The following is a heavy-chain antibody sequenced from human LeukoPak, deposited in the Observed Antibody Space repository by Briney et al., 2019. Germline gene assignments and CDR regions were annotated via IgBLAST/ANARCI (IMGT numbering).Heavy chain of an antibody. Sequence: PGGSLRLSCTASGFTFGDYAMSWVRQAPGKGLEWVGFIRSRTSGGATAYAASVKGRFTISRDDSKSIAYLQMDSLKTEDTAVYYCTREAYCGADCSYYFDYWGQGTLVTVSS. CDR1: GFTFGDYA. V-gene: IGHV3-49*04. CDR2: IRSRTSGGAT. D-gene: IGHD2-21*02. J-gene: IGHJ4*02. CDR3: TREAYCGADCSYYFDY.